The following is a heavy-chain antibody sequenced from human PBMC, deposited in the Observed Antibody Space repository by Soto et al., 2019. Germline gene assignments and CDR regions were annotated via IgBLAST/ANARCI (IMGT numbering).Heavy chain of an antibody. J-gene: IGHJ6*02. CDR3: ATTGYSSSWYFYYYYGMDV. V-gene: IGHV1-69*13. CDR1: GGTFSSYA. CDR2: IIPIFGTA. Sequence: SVKVSCKASGGTFSSYAISRVRQAPGQGLEWMGGIIPIFGTANYAQKFQGRVTITADESTSTAYMELSSLRSEDTAVYYCATTGYSSSWYFYYYYGMDVWGQGTTVTVSS. D-gene: IGHD6-13*01.